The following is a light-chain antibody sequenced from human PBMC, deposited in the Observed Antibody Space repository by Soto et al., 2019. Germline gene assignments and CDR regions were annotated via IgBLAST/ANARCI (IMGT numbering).Light chain of an antibody. CDR1: QDISTY. Sequence: DIQMTQSPSSLSASVGDRVTITCQASQDISTYLNWYQQKPGKAPKLLIYDASNLETGVPSRFSGSGSGTDFTLTISSLQPEDIATYYCQQYDNLPFTFGPGTKVDIK. CDR2: DAS. V-gene: IGKV1-33*01. CDR3: QQYDNLPFT. J-gene: IGKJ3*01.